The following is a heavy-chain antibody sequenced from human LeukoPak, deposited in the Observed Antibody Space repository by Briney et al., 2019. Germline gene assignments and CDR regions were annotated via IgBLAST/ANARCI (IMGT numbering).Heavy chain of an antibody. J-gene: IGHJ4*02. D-gene: IGHD1-1*01. CDR3: TRRSADNVPDY. CDR1: GFTFSAYS. CDR2: ISGSSTTI. V-gene: IGHV3-48*02. Sequence: SGGSLRLSCAASGFTFSAYSMTWVRQAPGKGLEWVSYISGSSTTIYYADSVKGRFTISRDNARNLLYLQMNSLRDEDSAVFYCTRRSADNVPDYWGQGALVTVSS.